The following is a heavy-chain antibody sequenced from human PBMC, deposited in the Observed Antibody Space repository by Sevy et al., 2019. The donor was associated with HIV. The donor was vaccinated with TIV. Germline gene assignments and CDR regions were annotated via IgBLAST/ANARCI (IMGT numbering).Heavy chain of an antibody. Sequence: GESLKISCKASGYTFTAYYIHWVRQAPGQGLEWMGRMKPNTGDTNYAQRFQDRVTMTRDPSTNTAYMELSRLRSDDTAMYFCAREDSSPPSSYWYSYQGMDVWGPGTTVTVSS. D-gene: IGHD6-13*01. CDR3: AREDSSPPSSYWYSYQGMDV. CDR2: MKPNTGDT. J-gene: IGHJ6*02. CDR1: GYTFTAYY. V-gene: IGHV1-2*06.